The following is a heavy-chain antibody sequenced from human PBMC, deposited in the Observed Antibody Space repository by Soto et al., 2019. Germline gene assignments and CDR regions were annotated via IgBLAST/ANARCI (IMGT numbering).Heavy chain of an antibody. D-gene: IGHD2-2*01. J-gene: IGHJ6*01. CDR1: GYTFTSYA. Sequence: ASVKVSCKASGYTFTSYAMHWVRQAPGQRLEWMGWINAGNGNTKYSQKFQGRVTITRDTSASTAYMELSSLRSEDTAVYYCARGAYHCSSTSCYGFPYYYGMDVWGQGTTVTVSS. CDR3: ARGAYHCSSTSCYGFPYYYGMDV. V-gene: IGHV1-3*01. CDR2: INAGNGNT.